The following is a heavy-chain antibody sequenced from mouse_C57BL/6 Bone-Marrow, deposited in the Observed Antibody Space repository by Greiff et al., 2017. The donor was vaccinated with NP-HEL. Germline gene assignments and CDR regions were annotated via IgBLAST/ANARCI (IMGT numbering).Heavy chain of an antibody. V-gene: IGHV3-6*01. J-gene: IGHJ4*01. D-gene: IGHD3-2*01. CDR2: ISYDGSN. CDR1: GYSITSGDY. CDR3: AREETGYAMDY. Sequence: EVKLEESGPGLVKPSQSLSLTCSVTGYSITSGDYWNWIRQFPGNKLEWMGYISYDGSNNYNPSLKNRISITRDTSKNQFVLKLNSVTTEDTATYYCAREETGYAMDYWGQGTSVTVSS.